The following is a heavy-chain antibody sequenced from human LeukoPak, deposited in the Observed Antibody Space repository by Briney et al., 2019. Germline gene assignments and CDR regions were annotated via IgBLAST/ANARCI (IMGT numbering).Heavy chain of an antibody. J-gene: IGHJ6*03. CDR3: ARGRYGSGTYYNVNYYYMDV. CDR1: GGSFSGYY. CDR2: INHSGST. Sequence: PSETLSLTCAVYGGSFSGYYWSWIRQPPGKGLEWIGEINHSGSTNYNPSLKSRVTISGDTSKNQFSLNLNSVTAADTALYYCARGRYGSGTYYNVNYYYMDVWGKGTTVTISS. D-gene: IGHD3-10*01. V-gene: IGHV4-34*01.